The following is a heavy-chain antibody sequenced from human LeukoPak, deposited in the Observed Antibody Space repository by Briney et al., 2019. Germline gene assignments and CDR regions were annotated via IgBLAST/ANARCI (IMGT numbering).Heavy chain of an antibody. Sequence: ASVKVSCKASGYTFTSYDINWVRQATGQGLEWMGWMNPNSGNTGYAQKFQGRVTMTRNTSISTAYMELSSLRSEDTAVYYCARGRAAATTYYYYYYMDVWGKGTTVTISS. V-gene: IGHV1-8*01. CDR1: GYTFTSYD. J-gene: IGHJ6*03. CDR2: MNPNSGNT. D-gene: IGHD6-13*01. CDR3: ARGRAAATTYYYYYYMDV.